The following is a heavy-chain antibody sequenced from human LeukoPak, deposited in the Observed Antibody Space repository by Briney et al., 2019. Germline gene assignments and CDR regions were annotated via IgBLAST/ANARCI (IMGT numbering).Heavy chain of an antibody. V-gene: IGHV4-39*01. D-gene: IGHD3-3*01. CDR3: ARQSRWSGWIDY. J-gene: IGHJ4*02. CDR2: IYYSGST. CDR1: GGSISSSSYY. Sequence: PSETLSLTCTVSGGSISSSSYYWGWIRQPPGKGLEWIGSIYYSGSTYYNPSLKSRVTISVDTSKNQFSLKLSSVTAADTAVYYCARQSRWSGWIDYWGQGTLVTVSS.